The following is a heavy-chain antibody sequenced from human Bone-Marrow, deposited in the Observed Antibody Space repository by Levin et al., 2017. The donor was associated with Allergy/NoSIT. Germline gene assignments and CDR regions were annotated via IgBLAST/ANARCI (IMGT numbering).Heavy chain of an antibody. V-gene: IGHV4-39*07. CDR1: GGSISSSSYY. J-gene: IGHJ3*02. CDR3: ARFIGGAFDI. CDR2: IYYSGST. Sequence: PSQTLSLTCTVSGGSISSSSYYWGWIRQPPGKGLEWIGSIYYSGSTYYNPSLKSRVTISVDTSKNQFSLKLSSVTAADTAVYYCARFIGGAFDIWGQGTMVTVSS. D-gene: IGHD3-16*02.